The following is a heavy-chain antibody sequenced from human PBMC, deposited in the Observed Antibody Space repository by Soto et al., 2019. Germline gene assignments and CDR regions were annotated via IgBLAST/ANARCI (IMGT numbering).Heavy chain of an antibody. J-gene: IGHJ4*02. CDR3: ASSSSSFLFDY. CDR1: GYTFTGYY. V-gene: IGHV1-2*02. CDR2: INPNSGGT. Sequence: QVQLVQSGAEVKKPGASVKVSCKASGYTFTGYYMHWVRQAPGQGLEWMGWINPNSGGTNYAQKLQGRVTMTRDTTIRTAYMELSRLRSDDTAVYYCASSSSSFLFDYWGQGTLVTVSS. D-gene: IGHD6-6*01.